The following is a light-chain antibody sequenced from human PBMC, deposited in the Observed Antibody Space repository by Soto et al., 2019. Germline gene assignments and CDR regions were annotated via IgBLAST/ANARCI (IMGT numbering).Light chain of an antibody. CDR3: QHYDIWPLT. Sequence: EIVMTQSPATLSVSPWERATLSCRASQSVRSNLAWHQQKPGQAPRLLIYAASTRATGVPARFSGSGSGTEFTLTISDLQSEDFAVYFCQHYDIWPLTFGGGTKVEIK. CDR2: AAS. CDR1: QSVRSN. V-gene: IGKV3-15*01. J-gene: IGKJ4*01.